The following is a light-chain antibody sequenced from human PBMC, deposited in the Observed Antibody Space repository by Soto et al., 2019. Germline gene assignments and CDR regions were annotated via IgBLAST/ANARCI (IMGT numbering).Light chain of an antibody. Sequence: EIVMTQSPATLSVSPWERVTLSCRASQFISNSLAWYQQRPGQPPRLLIYGASTRAAGISARFSGSGSGTEFTLTISSLQSEDFAVYYCQQYNEWPPFTFGQGTRLEIK. V-gene: IGKV3-15*01. CDR1: QFISNS. J-gene: IGKJ5*01. CDR2: GAS. CDR3: QQYNEWPPFT.